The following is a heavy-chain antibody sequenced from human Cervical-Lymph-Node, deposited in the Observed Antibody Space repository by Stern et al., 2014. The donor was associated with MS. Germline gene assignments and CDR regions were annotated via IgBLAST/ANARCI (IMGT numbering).Heavy chain of an antibody. V-gene: IGHV3-30*18. CDR1: GFTFSSYG. CDR2: ISYDGSNK. J-gene: IGHJ6*02. D-gene: IGHD1-26*01. CDR3: AKDLGGSYYHYYYGMDV. Sequence: QVQLVQSGGGVVQPGRSLRLSCAASGFTFSSYGMHWVRQAPGKGLEWVAVISYDGSNKYYADSVKGRFTISRDNSKNTLYLQMNSLRAEDTAVYYCAKDLGGSYYHYYYGMDVWGQGTTVTVSS.